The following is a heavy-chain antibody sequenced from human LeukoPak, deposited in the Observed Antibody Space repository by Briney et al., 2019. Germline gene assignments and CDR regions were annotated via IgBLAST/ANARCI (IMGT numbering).Heavy chain of an antibody. CDR3: ARDIYCSSTSCHDAFDI. CDR1: GYTFTSYY. Sequence: ASVKVSCKASGYTFTSYYMHWVRQAPGQGLEWMGWISAYNGNTNYAQKLQGRVTMTTDTSTSTAYMELRSLRSDDTAVYYCARDIYCSSTSCHDAFDIWGQGTMVTVSS. V-gene: IGHV1-18*04. D-gene: IGHD2-2*01. CDR2: ISAYNGNT. J-gene: IGHJ3*02.